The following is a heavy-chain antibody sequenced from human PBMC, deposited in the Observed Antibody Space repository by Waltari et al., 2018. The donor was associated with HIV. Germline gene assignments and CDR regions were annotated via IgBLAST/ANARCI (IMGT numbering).Heavy chain of an antibody. V-gene: IGHV3-23*04. CDR3: AKDSYYDSFVRGMDV. Sequence: ELQLVESGGGLVQPGGSLRLSRAASGFSFSDYGIPWVSQTPGKGLEWGADISGSGGVTRYADSVKGRFTISRDNTKNALFLQMNSLRGEDTAVYYCAKDSYYDSFVRGMDVWGQGTSVTVSS. D-gene: IGHD3-22*01. CDR2: ISGSGGVT. CDR1: GFSFSDYG. J-gene: IGHJ6*02.